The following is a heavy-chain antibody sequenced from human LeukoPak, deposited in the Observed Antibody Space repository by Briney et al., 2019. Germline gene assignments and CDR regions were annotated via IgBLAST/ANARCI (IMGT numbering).Heavy chain of an antibody. V-gene: IGHV1-18*01. D-gene: IGHD3-10*01. Sequence: ASVKVSCKASGYTFTNYGISWVRQAPGQGLEWMGWIRVYNGSTNHAQRFQGRVTMTTDTSTSTAYMELRSLRSEDTAVYFCARDFGITLVRGPPKIWGQGTLVIVTS. CDR3: ARDFGITLVRGPPKI. CDR2: IRVYNGST. J-gene: IGHJ4*02. CDR1: GYTFTNYG.